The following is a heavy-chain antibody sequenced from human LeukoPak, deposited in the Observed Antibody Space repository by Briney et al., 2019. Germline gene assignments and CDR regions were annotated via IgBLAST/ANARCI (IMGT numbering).Heavy chain of an antibody. D-gene: IGHD2-15*01. CDR3: AKLVVGLYIDY. CDR2: INGSGGST. V-gene: IGHV3-23*01. J-gene: IGHJ4*02. Sequence: GGSLRLSCAASGFTFSSYSIRWVRQAPGKGLEWVSAINGSGGSTYYAHSVKGRFTISRDNSKDTLYLQMNSLRAEDTAVYYCAKLVVGLYIDYWGQGTLVTVSS. CDR1: GFTFSSYS.